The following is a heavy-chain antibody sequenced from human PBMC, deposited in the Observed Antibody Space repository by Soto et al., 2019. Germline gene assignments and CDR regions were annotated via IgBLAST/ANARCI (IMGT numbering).Heavy chain of an antibody. V-gene: IGHV5-51*01. CDR1: GYNFNTYW. CDR3: ATSAVSYVDIVSSTTRGYFDH. Sequence: GESLKISCEGSGYNFNTYWIGWVRQMPGKGLEWMALIYPGDSGTRYSPSFEGQVTLSVDRSISTAYLQWSSLKASDTAIYYCATSAVSYVDIVSSTTRGYFDHWGQGTLVTVSS. J-gene: IGHJ4*02. CDR2: IYPGDSGT. D-gene: IGHD5-12*01.